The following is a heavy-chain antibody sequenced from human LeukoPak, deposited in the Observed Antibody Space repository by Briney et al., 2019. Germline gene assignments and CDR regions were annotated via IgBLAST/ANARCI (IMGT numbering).Heavy chain of an antibody. CDR2: IYYSGST. CDR1: GGSITIYY. V-gene: IGHV4-59*01. Sequence: PSETLSLTSTVSGGSITIYYWSWIRQPPGKGLEWIGYIYYSGSTNYNPSLKSRVTISVDTSKNQFSLKLSSVTAADTAVYYCARADLDYWGQGTLVTVSS. CDR3: ARADLDY. J-gene: IGHJ4*02.